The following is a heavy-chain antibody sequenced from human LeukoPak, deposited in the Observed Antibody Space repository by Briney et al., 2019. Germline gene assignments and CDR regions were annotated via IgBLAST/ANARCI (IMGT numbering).Heavy chain of an antibody. V-gene: IGHV5-51*01. Sequence: GESLQISCKGSGYSFTSYWIGWVRQMPGKGLEWMGIIYPGDSDTRYSPSFQGQVTISADKSISTAYLQWSSLKASDTAMYYCARQDADDYYYYGMDVWGQGTTVTVSS. CDR3: ARQDADDYYYYGMDV. J-gene: IGHJ6*02. CDR2: IYPGDSDT. CDR1: GYSFTSYW.